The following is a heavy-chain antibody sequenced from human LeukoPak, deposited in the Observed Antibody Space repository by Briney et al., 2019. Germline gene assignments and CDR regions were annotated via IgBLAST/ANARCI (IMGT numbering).Heavy chain of an antibody. CDR1: GGSITGSRYY. CDR3: ATPSGNAYDV. D-gene: IGHD3-10*01. V-gene: IGHV4-39*07. Sequence: PSETLSLNCTVSGGSITGSRYYWGWIRQPPGKGLEWLGNIYYSGSIDHNPSLKSRLTIPLDTSKNQFSLKLSSVTAADTAVYYCATPSGNAYDVWGQGTMVTVSS. CDR2: IYYSGSI. J-gene: IGHJ3*01.